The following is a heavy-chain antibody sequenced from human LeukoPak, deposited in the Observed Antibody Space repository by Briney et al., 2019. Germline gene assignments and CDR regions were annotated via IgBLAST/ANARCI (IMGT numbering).Heavy chain of an antibody. CDR2: TNQDGSQK. Sequence: GGSLRLSCAASGFSFSNYWMTSARQAPGKGLEWVANTNQDGSQKNYLDSVRGRFTISRDNAKSSLYLQMNSLRVDDTAVYFCLGSASYTHWGQGTLVTVSS. CDR1: GFSFSNYW. CDR3: LGSASYTH. J-gene: IGHJ4*02. V-gene: IGHV3-7*01. D-gene: IGHD3-10*01.